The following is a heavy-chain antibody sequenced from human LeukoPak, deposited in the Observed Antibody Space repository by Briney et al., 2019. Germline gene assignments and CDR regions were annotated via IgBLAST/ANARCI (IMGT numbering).Heavy chain of an antibody. CDR3: ARGSPGY. CDR2: ITSSGNTI. Sequence: GGSLRLSCAASGFTFSNYEMNWVRQAPGKGLEWVSYITSSGNTIYYANSVKGRFTISRDNAKNSLYLQMNSLRAEDTAVYYCARGSPGYWGQGTLVTVSS. CDR1: GFTFSNYE. V-gene: IGHV3-48*03. J-gene: IGHJ4*02.